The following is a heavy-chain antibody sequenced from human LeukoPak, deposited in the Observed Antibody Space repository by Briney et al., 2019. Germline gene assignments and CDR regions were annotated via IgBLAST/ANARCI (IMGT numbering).Heavy chain of an antibody. Sequence: SETLSLTCSVSGDSISRSASYWDWIRQPPGKGLKGIGTIYYSGRTYYSPSLKSRVTMSVDTPNNQFSLNLRSVTAADTAVYYCARRRYYDGSGYLEWGQGTLLSVSS. CDR2: IYYSGRT. CDR3: ARRRYYDGSGYLE. J-gene: IGHJ1*01. D-gene: IGHD3-22*01. V-gene: IGHV4-39*01. CDR1: GDSISRSASY.